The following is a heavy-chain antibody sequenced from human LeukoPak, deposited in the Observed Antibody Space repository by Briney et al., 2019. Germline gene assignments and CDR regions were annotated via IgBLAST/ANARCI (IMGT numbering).Heavy chain of an antibody. CDR2: INHSGST. Sequence: PSETLSLTCAVYGGSFSGYYWSWIRQPPGKGLEWIGEINHSGSTNYNPSLKSRVTISVDTSKNQFSLKLSSVTAADTAVYYCARGRLDSSGYFIFSYYYYMDVWGKGTTVTVSS. CDR3: ARGRLDSSGYFIFSYYYYMDV. J-gene: IGHJ6*03. D-gene: IGHD3-22*01. V-gene: IGHV4-34*01. CDR1: GGSFSGYY.